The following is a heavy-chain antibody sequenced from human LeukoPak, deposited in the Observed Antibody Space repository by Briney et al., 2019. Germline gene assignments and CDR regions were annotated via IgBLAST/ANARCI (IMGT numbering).Heavy chain of an antibody. D-gene: IGHD2-15*01. CDR3: VVGVDV. Sequence: GGSLRLSCAASGFTFSSYSMNWVRQAPGKGLEWVSSISSSSSYIYYADSVKGRFTVSSDNVKKSLYVQMNSLRAEDTAVYYCVVGVDVWGKGTTVTVSS. V-gene: IGHV3-21*01. J-gene: IGHJ6*04. CDR2: ISSSSSYI. CDR1: GFTFSSYS.